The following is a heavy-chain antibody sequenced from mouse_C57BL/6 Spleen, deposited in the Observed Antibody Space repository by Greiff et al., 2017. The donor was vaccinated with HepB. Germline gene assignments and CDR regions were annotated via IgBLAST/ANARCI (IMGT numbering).Heavy chain of an antibody. D-gene: IGHD2-4*01. CDR3: ARSWHDYDGVYAMDY. Sequence: QVKLKQSGAELAKPGDSVKLSCKASGYTITSYWMNWVKQRPGQGLEWIGYINPSSGYTKYNQKLKDKAKLTAYKSSITAYMQLSSLTYEDSAVYYCARSWHDYDGVYAMDYWGQGTSVTVSS. CDR1: GYTITSYW. V-gene: IGHV1-7*01. CDR2: INPSSGYT. J-gene: IGHJ4*01.